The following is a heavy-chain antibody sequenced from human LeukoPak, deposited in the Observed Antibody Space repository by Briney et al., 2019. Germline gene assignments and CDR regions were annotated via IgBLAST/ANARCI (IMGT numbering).Heavy chain of an antibody. V-gene: IGHV4-34*01. CDR3: ARGRSKYYGMDV. D-gene: IGHD6-13*01. CDR1: GGSFSGYY. Sequence: SETLSLTCAVYGGSFSGYYWSWIRQPPGKGLEWIGEINHSGSTNYNPSLKSRVTISVDTSKNQFSLKLSSVTAADTAVYYCARGRSKYYGMDVWGQGTTVTVSS. J-gene: IGHJ6*02. CDR2: INHSGST.